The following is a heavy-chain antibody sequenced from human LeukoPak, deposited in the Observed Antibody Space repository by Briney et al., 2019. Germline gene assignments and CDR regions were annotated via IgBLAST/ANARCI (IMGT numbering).Heavy chain of an antibody. J-gene: IGHJ4*02. Sequence: GGSLRLSCAASGFTFSSYGVHWVRQAPGRGLEWVAVIWYDGSNKYYADSVKGRFTISRDNSKNTLYLQMNSLRAEDTAVYYCARAGSGSYPYYFDYWGQGTLVTVSS. CDR3: ARAGSGSYPYYFDY. CDR1: GFTFSSYG. D-gene: IGHD1-26*01. V-gene: IGHV3-33*01. CDR2: IWYDGSNK.